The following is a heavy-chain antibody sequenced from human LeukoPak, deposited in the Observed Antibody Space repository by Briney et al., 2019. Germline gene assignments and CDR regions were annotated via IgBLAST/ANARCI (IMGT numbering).Heavy chain of an antibody. D-gene: IGHD4-11*01. Sequence: PSETLSLTCAVYGGSFSGYYWSWIRQPPGKGLEWIGEINHSGSTNYNPSLKSRVTISVDTSKNQFSLKLRSVTAADTAVYYCARVVPVTTRWKSQYYFDYWGQGTLVTVSS. J-gene: IGHJ4*02. CDR1: GGSFSGYY. V-gene: IGHV4-34*01. CDR3: ARVVPVTTRWKSQYYFDY. CDR2: INHSGST.